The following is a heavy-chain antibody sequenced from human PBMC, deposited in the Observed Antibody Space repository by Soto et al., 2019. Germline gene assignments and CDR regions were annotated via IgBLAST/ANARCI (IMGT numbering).Heavy chain of an antibody. V-gene: IGHV1-3*01. J-gene: IGHJ5*02. CDR2: INAGNGNT. Sequence: ASVKVSCKASGYTFTSYAMHWVRQAPGQRLEWMGWINAGNGNTKYSQKFQGRVTITRDTSASTAYMELSSLRSEDTAVYYCARDGSITIFGVVTPYGFFDPWGQGTLVTVSS. CDR1: GYTFTSYA. D-gene: IGHD3-3*01. CDR3: ARDGSITIFGVVTPYGFFDP.